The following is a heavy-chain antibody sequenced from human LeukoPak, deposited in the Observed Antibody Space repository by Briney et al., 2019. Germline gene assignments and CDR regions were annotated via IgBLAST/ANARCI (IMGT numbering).Heavy chain of an antibody. D-gene: IGHD6-13*01. J-gene: IGHJ4*02. Sequence: GGSLRLSCPSSGDSFTRQTTNWLRRAPGKGLEWISYISSSGSPIYYADSVKGRFSISRDNSRTSLYLQMNSLRAEDTAVYYCERGYDSRVRFDYWGQGTLVTVSS. CDR2: ISSSGSPI. V-gene: IGHV3-48*01. CDR1: GDSFTRQT. CDR3: ERGYDSRVRFDY.